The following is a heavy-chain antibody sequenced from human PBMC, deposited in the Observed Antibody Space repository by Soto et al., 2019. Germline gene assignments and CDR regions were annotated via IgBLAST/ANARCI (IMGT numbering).Heavy chain of an antibody. CDR1: GFIFDDYT. CDR2: ISWDGDTA. CDR3: AKDMGRFGELVRLFDF. D-gene: IGHD3-10*01. J-gene: IGHJ4*02. V-gene: IGHV3-43*01. Sequence: EVQLVESGGAVKQPGGSLRLSCEASGFIFDDYTMHWVRQVPGKGLEWVSLISWDGDTAYYADSVRGRFTISRDNGKNSLHLQMSSLRPEDTALYYCAKDMGRFGELVRLFDFWGQGTLVTVSS.